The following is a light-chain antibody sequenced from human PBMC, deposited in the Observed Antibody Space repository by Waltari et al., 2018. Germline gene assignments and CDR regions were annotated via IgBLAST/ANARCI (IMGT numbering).Light chain of an antibody. V-gene: IGKV3-11*01. CDR2: DTS. Sequence: EIVLTQSPATLSLSPGERATLSCRASHSVDWYLAWYQQRPGQLPRLLIYDTSNRAPGIPARFSGSGSDTDFTLTISSLEPEDFAVYYCQQRRSWPLTFGGGTKVEIE. CDR1: HSVDWY. J-gene: IGKJ4*01. CDR3: QQRRSWPLT.